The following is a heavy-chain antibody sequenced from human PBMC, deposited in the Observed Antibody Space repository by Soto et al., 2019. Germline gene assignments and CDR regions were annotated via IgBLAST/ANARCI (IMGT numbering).Heavy chain of an antibody. J-gene: IGHJ5*02. CDR1: GSTLTELS. CDR2: FDPEDGET. Sequence: ASVTVSCKVSGSTLTELSMHWVRQAPGKGLEWMGGFDPEDGETIYAQKFQGRVTMTEDTSTDTAYMELSSLRSEDTAVYYCATSQYYYDSSGYYWYNWFDPWGQGTLVTVSS. D-gene: IGHD3-22*01. CDR3: ATSQYYYDSSGYYWYNWFDP. V-gene: IGHV1-24*01.